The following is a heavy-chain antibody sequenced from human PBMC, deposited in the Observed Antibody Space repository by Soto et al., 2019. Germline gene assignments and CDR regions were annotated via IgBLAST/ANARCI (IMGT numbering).Heavy chain of an antibody. CDR3: ARDGSIAAAGPYYHYYGMDV. J-gene: IGHJ6*02. CDR1: GGSFSGYY. Sequence: SETLSLTCAVYGGSFSGYYWSWIRQPPGKGLEWIGEINHSGSSSYNPSLKSRVTISVDTSKNQFSLKLSSVTAAGTAVYYCARDGSIAAAGPYYHYYGMDVWGQGTTVSVCS. V-gene: IGHV4-34*01. D-gene: IGHD6-13*01. CDR2: INHSGSS.